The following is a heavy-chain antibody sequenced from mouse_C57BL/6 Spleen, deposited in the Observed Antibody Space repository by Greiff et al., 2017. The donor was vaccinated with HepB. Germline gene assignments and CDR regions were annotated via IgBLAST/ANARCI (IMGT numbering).Heavy chain of an antibody. CDR1: GFTFSSYA. D-gene: IGHD4-1*01. J-gene: IGHJ2*01. Sequence: LMESGGGLVKPGGSLKLSCAASGFTFSSYAMSWVRQTPEKRLEWVATISDGGSYTYYPDNVKGRFTISRDNAKNNLYLQMSHLKSEDTAMYYCARGRGTGTVDYWGQGTTLTVSS. CDR3: ARGRGTGTVDY. CDR2: ISDGGSYT. V-gene: IGHV5-4*03.